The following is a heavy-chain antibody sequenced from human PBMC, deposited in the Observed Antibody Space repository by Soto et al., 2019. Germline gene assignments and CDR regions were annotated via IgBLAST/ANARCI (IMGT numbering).Heavy chain of an antibody. J-gene: IGHJ4*02. V-gene: IGHV4-4*02. D-gene: IGHD3-10*01. CDR2: IHHSGAT. CDR3: ATGSPYYYGSGGMWDS. CDR1: GGSMSSPNW. Sequence: QVRLQESGPGLVKPSGTLSLTCLVSGGSMSSPNWWTWVRQAPVKGLEWIAEIHHSGATNYSPSLKSRAVISIDTSNNQFSLQLPSVTAADTAVYYCATGSPYYYGSGGMWDSWGRGALVTVSS.